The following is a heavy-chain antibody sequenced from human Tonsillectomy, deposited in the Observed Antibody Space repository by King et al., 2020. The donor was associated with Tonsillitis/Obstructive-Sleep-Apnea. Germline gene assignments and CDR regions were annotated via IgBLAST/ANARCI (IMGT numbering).Heavy chain of an antibody. J-gene: IGHJ4*02. V-gene: IGHV3-13*04. CDR1: GFTFSSYD. CDR3: ARGVDGGTPDY. D-gene: IGHD4-23*01. CDR2: IGTAGDT. Sequence: VQLVESGGGLVQPGGSLRLSCAASGFTFSSYDMHWVRQATGKGLEWVSAIGTAGDTYYPGSVKGRFTISRENAKNSLYLQMNSLRAGDTAVYYCARGVDGGTPDYWGQGTLVTVSS.